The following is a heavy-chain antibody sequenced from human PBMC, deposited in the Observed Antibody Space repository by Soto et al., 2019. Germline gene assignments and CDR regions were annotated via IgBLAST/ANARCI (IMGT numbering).Heavy chain of an antibody. D-gene: IGHD4-17*01. CDR2: ISYDGSNK. CDR3: ARVDYDYGDYVVYSYYYGMDV. V-gene: IGHV3-30-3*01. Sequence: QVQLVESGGGVVQPGRSLRLSCAASGFTFSSYAMHWVRQAPGKGLEWVAVISYDGSNKYYADSVKGRFTISRDNSKNPLYLQMNSLRAEDTAVYYCARVDYDYGDYVVYSYYYGMDVWGQGTTVTVSS. J-gene: IGHJ6*02. CDR1: GFTFSSYA.